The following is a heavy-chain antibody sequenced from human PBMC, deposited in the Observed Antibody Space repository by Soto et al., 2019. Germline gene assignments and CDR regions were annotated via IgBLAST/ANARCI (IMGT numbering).Heavy chain of an antibody. Sequence: VQLLESGGGLVQPGGSLRLSCVVSGFTFGPYGVTWVRQVPGKGLEWVSGFSGGGGTTHYRDSVKGRFTISRDDPRSTVYLQMNSLGVDDTAVYYCTRWNGYGDHWGRGTLVTVSS. CDR1: GFTFGPYG. J-gene: IGHJ4*02. CDR3: TRWNGYGDH. D-gene: IGHD1-1*01. V-gene: IGHV3-23*01. CDR2: FSGGGGTT.